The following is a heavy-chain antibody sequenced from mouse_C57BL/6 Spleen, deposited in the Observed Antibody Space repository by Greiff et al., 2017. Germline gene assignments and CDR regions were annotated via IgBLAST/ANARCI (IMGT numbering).Heavy chain of an antibody. V-gene: IGHV5-4*01. CDR3: ARDGDYHGGFAY. J-gene: IGHJ2*01. D-gene: IGHD1-1*01. CDR2: ISDGGSYT. Sequence: DVKLVESGGGLVKPGGSLKLSCAASGFTFSSYAMSWVRQTPEKRLEWVATISDGGSYTYYPDNVKGRFTISRDNAKNNLYLQMSHLKSEDTAMYYCARDGDYHGGFAYWGQGTTLTVSS. CDR1: GFTFSSYA.